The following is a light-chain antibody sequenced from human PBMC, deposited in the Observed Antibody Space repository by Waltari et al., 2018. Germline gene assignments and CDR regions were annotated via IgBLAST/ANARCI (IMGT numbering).Light chain of an antibody. Sequence: EIVMTQSPATLSMSPGERATLSCRASQSVSSNLAWYQQKPGQAPRLLIYDASTRATGMPARFSGSGFGTEFTLTISSLQSEDFAVYYCQQYNNWPPFTFGPGTKVDIK. CDR1: QSVSSN. V-gene: IGKV3-15*01. J-gene: IGKJ3*01. CDR3: QQYNNWPPFT. CDR2: DAS.